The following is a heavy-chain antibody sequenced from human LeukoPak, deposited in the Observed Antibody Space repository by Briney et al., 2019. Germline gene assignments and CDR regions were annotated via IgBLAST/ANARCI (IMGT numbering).Heavy chain of an antibody. CDR2: ISSSGTTI. J-gene: IGHJ4*02. V-gene: IGHV3-11*01. D-gene: IGHD1-26*01. Sequence: GGSLRLSCAASGFTFSDYYMSWIRQAPGKGLEWVSYISSSGTTIYYADSVKGRFTISRDNAKNSLYLQMNSLRAEDTAVYYCARRRASGSLQHFDYWGQGTLVTVSS. CDR3: ARRRASGSLQHFDY. CDR1: GFTFSDYY.